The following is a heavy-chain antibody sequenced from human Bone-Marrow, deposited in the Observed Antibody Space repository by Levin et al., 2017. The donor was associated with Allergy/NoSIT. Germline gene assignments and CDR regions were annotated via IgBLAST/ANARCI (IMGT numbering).Heavy chain of an antibody. D-gene: IGHD3-22*01. CDR2: ISASGKTT. V-gene: IGHV3-11*01. CDR1: GFIFSDYD. Sequence: GESLKISCAASGFIFSDYDMNWIRQAPGKGLEWISSISASGKTTYYAASVRGRITISRDNANNSLYLQINSLRPEDTAMYYCGRERPGYYDYISDRIFYGMDVWGHGTTVTVSS. J-gene: IGHJ6*02. CDR3: GRERPGYYDYISDRIFYGMDV.